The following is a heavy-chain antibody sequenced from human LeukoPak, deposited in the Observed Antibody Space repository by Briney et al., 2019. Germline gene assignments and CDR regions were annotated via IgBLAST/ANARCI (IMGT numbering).Heavy chain of an antibody. CDR1: GYTFTGYY. Sequence: ASVKVSCKASGYTFTGYYIHWVRQAPGQGLEWMGWISPNSGGTNYAPTFQGRVTMTRDTSISTAYMELSRLTSDDTTIYYCATTLHIVVVTWHAFDIWGQGTMVTVSS. D-gene: IGHD2-21*02. J-gene: IGHJ3*02. V-gene: IGHV1-2*02. CDR3: ATTLHIVVVTWHAFDI. CDR2: ISPNSGGT.